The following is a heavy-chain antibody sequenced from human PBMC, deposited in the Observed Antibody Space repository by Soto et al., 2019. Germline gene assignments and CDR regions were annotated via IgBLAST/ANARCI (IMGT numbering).Heavy chain of an antibody. CDR2: IIPIFGTA. V-gene: IGHV1-69*06. Sequence: QVQLVQSGAEVKKPGSSVKVSCKASGGTFSSYAISWVRQAPGQGLEWMGGIIPIFGTANYAQKFQGRVTITADKSTSTAYMELSSLRSEDTAVYYCAREDVHRYCSGGSCAPVGAFDIWGQGTMVTVSS. J-gene: IGHJ3*02. CDR3: AREDVHRYCSGGSCAPVGAFDI. CDR1: GGTFSSYA. D-gene: IGHD2-15*01.